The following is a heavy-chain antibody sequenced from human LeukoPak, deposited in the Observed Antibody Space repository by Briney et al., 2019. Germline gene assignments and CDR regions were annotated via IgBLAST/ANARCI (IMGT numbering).Heavy chain of an antibody. D-gene: IGHD3-10*01. CDR2: ICSSGSTI. CDR1: GFTFSDYY. J-gene: IGHJ6*03. CDR3: ARDKGGWRFGEWNYYMDV. Sequence: GVSLRLSCAASGFTFSDYYMSWIRQAPGKGLEWVSYICSSGSTIYYADSVKGRFTISRDNAKNSLYLKMNSLRAEDTAVYYCARDKGGWRFGEWNYYMDVWGKGTTVTVSS. V-gene: IGHV3-11*01.